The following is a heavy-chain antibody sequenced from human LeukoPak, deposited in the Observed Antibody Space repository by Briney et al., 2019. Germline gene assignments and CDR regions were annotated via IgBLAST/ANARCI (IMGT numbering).Heavy chain of an antibody. Sequence: GGSLRLSCAASGFIFSSNFMSWVRQAPGKGLEWVSVIYSGGSTYYADSVKGRFIISRDDSKNMLYLQMNSLRAEDTAVYYCASHTVGATLGYWGQGTLVTVSS. CDR2: IYSGGST. D-gene: IGHD1-26*01. CDR1: GFIFSSNF. CDR3: ASHTVGATLGY. J-gene: IGHJ4*02. V-gene: IGHV3-53*01.